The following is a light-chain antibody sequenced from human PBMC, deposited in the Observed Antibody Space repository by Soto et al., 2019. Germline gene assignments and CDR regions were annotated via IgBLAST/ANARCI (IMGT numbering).Light chain of an antibody. CDR3: QQYNKWPPAIT. J-gene: IGKJ5*01. CDR2: RAS. Sequence: ETAVTKSPAPRSGWPLTVWTRAVMTEHSVNNNLAWYQQKPGQAPKLLIYRASTRATGIPARFSGSGSGTEFTLTISNLQSQDPAVYYCQQYNKWPPAITFGQGTRLEI. CDR1: HSVNNN. V-gene: IGKV3-15*01.